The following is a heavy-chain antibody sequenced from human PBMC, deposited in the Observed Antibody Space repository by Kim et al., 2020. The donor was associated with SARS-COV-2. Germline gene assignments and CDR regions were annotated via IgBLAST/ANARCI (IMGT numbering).Heavy chain of an antibody. J-gene: IGHJ5*02. Sequence: GGSLRLSCAASGFIFSDSAIHWVRQASGKRLEWVGRIRSKVNNYATEDSASVVIRFTISRVDSTAYLQMNSLKTEDTGVYYCTRHLDGDPNAWGQGTLVTVSS. D-gene: IGHD4-17*01. CDR2: IRSKVNNYAT. CDR1: GFIFSDSA. CDR3: TRHLDGDPNA. V-gene: IGHV3-73*01.